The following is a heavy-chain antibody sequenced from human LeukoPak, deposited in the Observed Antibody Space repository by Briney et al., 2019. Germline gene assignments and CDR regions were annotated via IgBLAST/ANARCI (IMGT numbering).Heavy chain of an antibody. J-gene: IGHJ6*03. CDR1: GGSISNKY. CDR2: IYYSGST. V-gene: IGHV4-59*12. D-gene: IGHD1-14*01. Sequence: SETLSLTCTVSGGSISNKYWSWIRQPPGKGLEWIGYIYYSGSTNYNPSLKSRVTILVDTSKNQFSLKLSSVTAADTAVYYCARELPTPDLYYYYYYYMDVWGKGTTVTISS. CDR3: ARELPTPDLYYYYYYYMDV.